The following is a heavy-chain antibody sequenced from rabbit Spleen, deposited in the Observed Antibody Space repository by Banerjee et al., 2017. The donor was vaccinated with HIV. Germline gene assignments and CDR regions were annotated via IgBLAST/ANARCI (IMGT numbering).Heavy chain of an antibody. D-gene: IGHD2-1*01. J-gene: IGHJ4*01. CDR1: GFDFSNNA. Sequence: QEQLEESGGGLVKPGGTLTLTCKASGFDFSNNAMCWVRQAPGKGPEWSACMHADNAGGATYYATWAKGRFTVSKTSSTTVTLQLNSLTAADTATYFCARGSAAMTMVITGYYLSLWGPGTLVTVS. CDR2: MHADNAGGAT. CDR3: ARGSAAMTMVITGYYLSL. V-gene: IGHV1S45*01.